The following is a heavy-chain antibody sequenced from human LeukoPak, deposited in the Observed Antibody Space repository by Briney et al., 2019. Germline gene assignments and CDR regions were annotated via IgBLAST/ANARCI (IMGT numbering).Heavy chain of an antibody. CDR1: GDSISTYH. CDR2: MQSNGNS. CDR3: ARDKRHSYGRYFDP. V-gene: IGHV4-59*01. Sequence: SSETLSLTCSVSGDSISTYHWNWTRQPPGKGLEWVGYMQSNGNSKYNPYLKNRVNIFVDMSKNHFVLNLTSVAAADTAVYYCARDKRHSYGRYFDPWGQGMLVTVSS. D-gene: IGHD5-18*01. J-gene: IGHJ4*02.